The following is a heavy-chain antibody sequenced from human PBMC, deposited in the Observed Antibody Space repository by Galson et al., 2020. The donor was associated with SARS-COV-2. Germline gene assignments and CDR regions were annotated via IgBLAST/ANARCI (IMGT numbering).Heavy chain of an antibody. CDR3: ARDQTKNAVLTGYYYYYGMDV. J-gene: IGHJ6*02. CDR2: IYYSGST. Sequence: ASETLSLTCTVSGGSISSGDYYWSWIRQPPGKGLEWIGYIYYSGSTYYNPSLQSRVTISVDTSKNQFSLKLSSVTAADTAVYYCARDQTKNAVLTGYYYYYGMDVWGQGTTVTVSS. D-gene: IGHD3-9*01. V-gene: IGHV4-30-4*01. CDR1: GGSISSGDYY.